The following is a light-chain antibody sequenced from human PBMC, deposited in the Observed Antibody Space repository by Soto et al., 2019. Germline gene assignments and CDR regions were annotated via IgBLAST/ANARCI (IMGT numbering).Light chain of an antibody. Sequence: DIQMTQSPSSLSASVGDRVTITCRASHGISSYVNWYQQKPGKAPKLLIYAASSLQSGVPSRCSGSGSGTDFTLTISSLQPEDFATYYCQHSYSTPQTFGQGTNVDIK. J-gene: IGKJ1*01. CDR2: AAS. V-gene: IGKV1-39*01. CDR1: HGISSY. CDR3: QHSYSTPQT.